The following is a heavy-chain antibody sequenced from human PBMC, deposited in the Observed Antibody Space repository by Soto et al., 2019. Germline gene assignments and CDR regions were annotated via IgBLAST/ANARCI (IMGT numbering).Heavy chain of an antibody. CDR2: ISTGSSTI. CDR3: ARVRAGAANGYYGMDV. D-gene: IGHD1-26*01. CDR1: GFTLSDYE. Sequence: GGSLRLSCRASGFTLSDYEMHWVRQAPGKWLEWVSYISTGSSTIYYADSVKGRFTISRDNAENSLFLEMKSLRPEDTAVYYCARVRAGAANGYYGMDVWGQGXTVTVYS. J-gene: IGHJ6*02. V-gene: IGHV3-48*03.